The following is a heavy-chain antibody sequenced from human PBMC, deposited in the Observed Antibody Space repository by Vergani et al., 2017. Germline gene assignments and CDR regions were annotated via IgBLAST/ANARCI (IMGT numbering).Heavy chain of an antibody. J-gene: IGHJ6*02. V-gene: IGHV3-21*01. CDR1: GFPFSSYS. D-gene: IGHD6-13*01. CDR2: IISSSSYI. CDR3: ARDRSSWYVDYYYYGMDV. Sequence: EVQLVESGGGLVKPGGSLRLSCAASGFPFSSYSMNWVRQAPGKGLEWVSSIISSSSYIYYADSVKVRFTISRDNAKNSLYLQMNSLRAEDTAVYYCARDRSSWYVDYYYYGMDVWGQGTTVTVSS.